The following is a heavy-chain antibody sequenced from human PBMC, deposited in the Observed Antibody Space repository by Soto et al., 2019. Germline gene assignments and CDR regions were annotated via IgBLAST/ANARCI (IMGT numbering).Heavy chain of an antibody. V-gene: IGHV4-59*01. CDR2: IYYSGST. J-gene: IGHJ3*02. Sequence: SETLSLTCTVSGGSISSYYWSWIRQPPGKGLEWIGYIYYSGSTNYNPSLKSRITISIDTSKNQFSLKLNSVTAADSAVYYCAREIYCSGGSCSDTGAFDIWGQGTMVTVSS. CDR3: AREIYCSGGSCSDTGAFDI. D-gene: IGHD2-15*01. CDR1: GGSISSYY.